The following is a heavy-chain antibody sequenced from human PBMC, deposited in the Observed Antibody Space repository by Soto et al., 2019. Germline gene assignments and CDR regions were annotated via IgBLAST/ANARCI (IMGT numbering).Heavy chain of an antibody. D-gene: IGHD5-12*01. CDR2: IIPIFGTA. Sequence: QVQLVQSGAEVKKPGSSVKVSCKASGGTFSSYAISWVRQAPGQGLEWMGGIIPIFGTANYAQKFQGRVTITADESTSTAHMELSSLRSEDTAVYYCARDQWGRDGYNYVGMDVWGQGTTVTVSS. V-gene: IGHV1-69*12. CDR1: GGTFSSYA. CDR3: ARDQWGRDGYNYVGMDV. J-gene: IGHJ6*02.